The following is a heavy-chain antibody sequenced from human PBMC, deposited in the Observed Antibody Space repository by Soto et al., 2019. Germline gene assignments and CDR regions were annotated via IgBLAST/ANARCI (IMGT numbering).Heavy chain of an antibody. J-gene: IGHJ6*02. Sequence: QVQLVESGGGLVRPGGSLRLSCAASGFTFSDYYMTWIRQDPGKGLEWVSYITGSSDYTNYADSVKGRFTISRDNVKNSLYLQMNSLRAEDTAVYYCAREYYYGMDVWGQGTTVTVSS. V-gene: IGHV3-11*05. CDR1: GFTFSDYY. CDR3: AREYYYGMDV. CDR2: ITGSSDYT.